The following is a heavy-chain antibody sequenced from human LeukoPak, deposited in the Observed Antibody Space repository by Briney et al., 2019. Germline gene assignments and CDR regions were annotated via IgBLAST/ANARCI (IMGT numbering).Heavy chain of an antibody. CDR2: INPSGGST. J-gene: IGHJ4*02. Sequence: ASVKDSCKASGYTFTSYYMHWVRQAPGQGLEWMGIINPSGGSTSYAQKFQGRVTMTRDTSTSTVYMELSSLRSEDTAVYYCARANYYDSSGYSLYYFDYWGQGTLVTVSS. CDR1: GYTFTSYY. CDR3: ARANYYDSSGYSLYYFDY. D-gene: IGHD3-22*01. V-gene: IGHV1-46*01.